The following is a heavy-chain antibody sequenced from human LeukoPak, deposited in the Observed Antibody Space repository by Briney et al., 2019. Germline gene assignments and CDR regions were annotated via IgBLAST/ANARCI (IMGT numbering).Heavy chain of an antibody. V-gene: IGHV4-59*01. CDR2: IYCSGST. J-gene: IGHJ3*02. CDR1: GGSISSYY. Sequence: PSETLSLTCTVSGGSISSYYWSWVRQPPGKGLEWIGYIYCSGSTNYNPSLKSRVTISVDTSKNQFSLKLSSVTAADTAVYYCARGGGYDDAFDIWGQGTMVTVSS. CDR3: ARGGGYDDAFDI. D-gene: IGHD5-12*01.